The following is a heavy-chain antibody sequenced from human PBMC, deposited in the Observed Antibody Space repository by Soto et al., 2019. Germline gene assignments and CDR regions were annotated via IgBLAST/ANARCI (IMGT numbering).Heavy chain of an antibody. V-gene: IGHV4-39*01. CDR3: ARRARRAAAGLYYYGMEF. CDR1: GGSISSSSYY. D-gene: IGHD6-13*01. Sequence: TSETLSLTCTVSGGSISSSSYYWGWIRQPPGKGLEWIGSIYYSGSTYYNPSLKSRVTISVDTSKNQFSLKLSSVTAADTAVYYCARRARRAAAGLYYYGMEFSGQGPTVTVAS. J-gene: IGHJ6*01. CDR2: IYYSGST.